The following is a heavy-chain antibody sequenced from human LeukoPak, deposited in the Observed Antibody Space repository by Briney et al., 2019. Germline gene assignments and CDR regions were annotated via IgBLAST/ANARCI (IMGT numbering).Heavy chain of an antibody. CDR2: INPNNGDT. Sequence: ASVTVSCKASGYTFTGDYVHWVRRAPGQGLEWMAWINPNNGDTNSAQKFQGRVTITRDTSISTVYMELSRLTSDDTAVYYCAREASGSYYSFFLDYWGQGTLVAVSS. CDR3: AREASGSYYSFFLDY. J-gene: IGHJ4*02. CDR1: GYTFTGDY. V-gene: IGHV1-2*02. D-gene: IGHD3-10*01.